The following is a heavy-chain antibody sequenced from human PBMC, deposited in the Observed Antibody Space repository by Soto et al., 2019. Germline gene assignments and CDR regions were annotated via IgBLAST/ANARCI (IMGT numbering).Heavy chain of an antibody. J-gene: IGHJ4*02. CDR1: GFTFSSYS. D-gene: IGHD6-13*01. CDR3: ARDIEPPGLFFDY. V-gene: IGHV3-48*04. CDR2: ISSSSSTI. Sequence: PGGSLRLSCAASGFTFSSYSMNWVRQAPGKGLEWVSYISSSSSTIYYADSVEGRFTISRDNAKNSLYLQMNSLRAEDTAVYYCARDIEPPGLFFDYWGQGTLVTVSS.